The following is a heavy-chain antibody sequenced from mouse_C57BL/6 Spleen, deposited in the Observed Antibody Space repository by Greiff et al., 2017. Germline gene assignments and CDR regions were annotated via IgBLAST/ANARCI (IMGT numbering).Heavy chain of an antibody. CDR1: GYAFSSSW. CDR3: ARLGLRRYYYAMDY. Sequence: VKLQESGPELVKPGASVKISCKASGYAFSSSWMNWVKQRPGKGLEWIGRIYPGDGDTNYNGKFKGKATLTADKSSSTAYMQLSSLTSEDAAVYFCARLGLRRYYYAMDYWGQGTSVTVSS. D-gene: IGHD2-2*01. CDR2: IYPGDGDT. J-gene: IGHJ4*01. V-gene: IGHV1-82*01.